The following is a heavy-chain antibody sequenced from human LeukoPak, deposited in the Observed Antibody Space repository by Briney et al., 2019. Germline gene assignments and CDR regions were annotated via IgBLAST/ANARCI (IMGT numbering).Heavy chain of an antibody. J-gene: IGHJ5*02. CDR1: GFTFSNYA. V-gene: IGHV3-23*01. CDR2: ISGSGGGST. D-gene: IGHD1-7*01. Sequence: PGGSLRLSCAASGFTFSNYAMSWVRQAPGKGPEWVSAISGSGGGSTYYADSVKGRFTISRDNSNNTLFLQMNSLRAEDTAVYYCAKNYTLGAWGQGTLVTVSS. CDR3: AKNYTLGA.